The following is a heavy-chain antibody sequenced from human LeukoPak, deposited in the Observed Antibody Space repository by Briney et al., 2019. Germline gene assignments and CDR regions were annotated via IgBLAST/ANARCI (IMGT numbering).Heavy chain of an antibody. CDR1: GFTFSNAW. V-gene: IGHV3-15*01. D-gene: IGHD2-15*01. CDR3: ASGFDSVVVGLYNWLDS. Sequence: KPGGSLRLSCAASGFTFSNAWMSWVRQAPGKGLEWVGRIKSKTDGGTTDYAAPVKGRFTISRDNSRTTLYLQMNSLRAEDTAIYYCASGFDSVVVGLYNWLDSWGQGTLVTVSS. J-gene: IGHJ5*01. CDR2: IKSKTDGGTT.